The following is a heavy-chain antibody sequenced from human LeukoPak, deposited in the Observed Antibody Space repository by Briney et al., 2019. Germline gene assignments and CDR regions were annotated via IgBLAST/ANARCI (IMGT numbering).Heavy chain of an antibody. CDR1: GGSMSGYY. Sequence: SETLSLTCTVSGGSMSGYYWSWIRQPPGKGPELIGYIHSTGNTGYNPSLKSRVTISVDTSKNQFSLGLRSVTAADTAVYYCARGSYGSGSGFDYWGQGTLVTVSS. CDR2: IHSTGNT. J-gene: IGHJ4*02. D-gene: IGHD3-10*01. CDR3: ARGSYGSGSGFDY. V-gene: IGHV4-59*01.